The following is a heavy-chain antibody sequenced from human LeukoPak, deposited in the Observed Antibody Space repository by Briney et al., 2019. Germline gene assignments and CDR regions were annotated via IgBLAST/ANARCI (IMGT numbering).Heavy chain of an antibody. V-gene: IGHV1-69*13. D-gene: IGHD1-26*01. J-gene: IGHJ4*02. CDR2: IIPIFGTA. CDR3: AREQKISGSYYAGVDY. Sequence: ASVKVSCKASGYTFTSYGISWVRQAPGQGLEWMGGIIPIFGTANYAQKFQGRVTITADESTSTAYMELSSLRSEDTAVYYCAREQKISGSYYAGVDYWGQGTLVTVSS. CDR1: GYTFTSYG.